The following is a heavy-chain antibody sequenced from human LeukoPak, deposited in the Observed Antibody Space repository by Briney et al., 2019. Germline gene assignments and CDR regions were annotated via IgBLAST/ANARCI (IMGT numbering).Heavy chain of an antibody. D-gene: IGHD3-3*01. CDR3: AREGGFYRPLDY. J-gene: IGHJ4*02. CDR1: GGSVNSNNW. V-gene: IGHV4-4*02. CDR2: VHLDGRT. Sequence: SETLSLTCAASGGSVNSNNWRSWVRQPPEKGLEWIGEVHLDGRTNYNPSLKSRLIMSVDLPENHIYLKLTSVTAADTAVYYCAREGGFYRPLDYSGQGTLVTVSS.